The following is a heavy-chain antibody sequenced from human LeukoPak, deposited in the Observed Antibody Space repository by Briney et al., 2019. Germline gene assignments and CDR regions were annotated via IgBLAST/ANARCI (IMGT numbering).Heavy chain of an antibody. D-gene: IGHD3-10*01. J-gene: IGHJ5*02. Sequence: ASVKVSCKASGYTFTSYDINWVRQATGQGLEWMGWMNPNSGNTGYAQKFQGRVTMTRNTSISTAYMELSSLRSEDTAVYYCARSPLWFGELTTPWGQGTLVTVSS. CDR3: ARSPLWFGELTTP. CDR2: MNPNSGNT. V-gene: IGHV1-8*01. CDR1: GYTFTSYD.